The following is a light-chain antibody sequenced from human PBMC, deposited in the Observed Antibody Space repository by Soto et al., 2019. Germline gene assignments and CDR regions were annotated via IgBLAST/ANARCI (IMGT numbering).Light chain of an antibody. V-gene: IGLV2-14*01. J-gene: IGLJ2*01. Sequence: QSALTQPASVSGSPGQSITISCTGTSSDVGGYNYVSWYQQHPGKAPKLMIYEVSNRPSGVSNRFSGSKSGNTASLTISGLQAEYEADYYCSSYTSSSTYVVFGGGTKVTVL. CDR2: EVS. CDR3: SSYTSSSTYVV. CDR1: SSDVGGYNY.